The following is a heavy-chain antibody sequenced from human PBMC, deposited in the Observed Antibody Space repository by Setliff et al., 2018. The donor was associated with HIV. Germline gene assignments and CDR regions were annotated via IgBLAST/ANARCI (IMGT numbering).Heavy chain of an antibody. J-gene: IGHJ4*02. CDR3: ASGRKKNYDLFSGYYRILGVDFDY. V-gene: IGHV5-51*01. CDR1: GYSFTNYW. CDR2: ISPDDSDT. Sequence: GESLKISCKGSGYSFTNYWIGWVRQMPGKGLEWMGIISPDDSDTRYSPSFQGQVTISADKSISTAYLQWSSLEASDTAMYYCASGRKKNYDLFSGYYRILGVDFDYWGQGTLVTVSS. D-gene: IGHD3-3*01.